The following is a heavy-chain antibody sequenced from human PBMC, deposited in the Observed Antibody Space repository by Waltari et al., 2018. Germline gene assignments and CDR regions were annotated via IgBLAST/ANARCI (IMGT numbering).Heavy chain of an antibody. V-gene: IGHV4-4*07. CDR3: ANFCASTTCYTDYGLDS. Sequence: QLQLQESGPGLVKPSETLSLTCAVSGGSISSNYWSWIRQPPGKGLEWIGRISGSGGSTDYNPSRTSRVTISTDTSKNQFSLKLSSVTAADTAVYYCANFCASTTCYTDYGLDSWGQGVVVTVSS. CDR1: GGSISSNY. CDR2: ISGSGGST. J-gene: IGHJ6*02. D-gene: IGHD2-2*02.